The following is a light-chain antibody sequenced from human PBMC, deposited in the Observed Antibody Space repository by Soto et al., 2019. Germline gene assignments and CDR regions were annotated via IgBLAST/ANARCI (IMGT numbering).Light chain of an antibody. CDR2: GAS. V-gene: IGKV3-20*01. J-gene: IGKJ5*01. Sequence: MVFAQSPGTLSLSAVYKSTLSCRSGQSVSSSYLALYQQKRVQAPRLLIYGASSRATGIPDRFSGSGSGTDFTLTISRLEPEDFAVYYCQQYGSSPGTFGQGTRLEIK. CDR3: QQYGSSPGT. CDR1: QSVSSSY.